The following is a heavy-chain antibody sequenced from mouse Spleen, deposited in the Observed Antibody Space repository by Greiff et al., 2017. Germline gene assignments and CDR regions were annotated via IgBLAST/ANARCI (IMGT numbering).Heavy chain of an antibody. J-gene: IGHJ3*01. Sequence: EVKLMESGAELVKPGASVKLSCTASGFNITGYYMHWVKQRTEQGLEWIGRIDPEDGETKYAAKFQGKATITADTSSNTAYLQLSSLTSEDTAVYYCASGSAWFAYWGQGTLVTVSA. V-gene: IGHV14-2*01. D-gene: IGHD2-2*01. CDR2: IDPEDGET. CDR1: GFNITGYY. CDR3: ASGSAWFAY.